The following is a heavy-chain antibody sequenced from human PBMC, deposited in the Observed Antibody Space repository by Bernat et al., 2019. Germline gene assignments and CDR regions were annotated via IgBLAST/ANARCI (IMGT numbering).Heavy chain of an antibody. CDR2: ICGGGENT. Sequence: EVQLVESGGGSVEPGGSLRLSCAASGFTFSNYGMIWVRQAPGKGPEWVSTICGGGENTHYADSVKGRFTISRDDSKNTLFLHMNSLRAEDTALYYCAIEPPHYDFWIGSDYWGQGTLVTVSS. J-gene: IGHJ4*02. V-gene: IGHV3-23*04. CDR3: AIEPPHYDFWIGSDY. D-gene: IGHD3-3*01. CDR1: GFTFSNYG.